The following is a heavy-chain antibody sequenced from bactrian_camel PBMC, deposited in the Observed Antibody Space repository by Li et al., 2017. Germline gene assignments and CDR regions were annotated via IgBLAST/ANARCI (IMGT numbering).Heavy chain of an antibody. D-gene: IGHD3*01. Sequence: HVQLVESGGGSVQPGGSLTLSCRFSGREFMPTCMGWFRQPQGKGREGIAAIDMRDGEIDYADSVKGRFTISQDSAKNTLFLQMNSLKPEDTATYYCAAHRLTFAQCLSDFSDPGDKDNRWGQGTQVTVS. CDR1: GREFMPTC. V-gene: IGHV3S54*01. CDR2: IDMRDGEI. CDR3: AAHRLTFAQCLSDFSDPGDKDNR. J-gene: IGHJ4*01.